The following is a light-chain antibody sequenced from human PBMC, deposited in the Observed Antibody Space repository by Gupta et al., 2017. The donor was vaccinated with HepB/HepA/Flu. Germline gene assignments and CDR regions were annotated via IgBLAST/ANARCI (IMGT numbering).Light chain of an antibody. CDR3: QQRSSWPLT. V-gene: IGKV3-11*01. CDR2: DAS. J-gene: IGKJ4*01. Sequence: IVLTQSPATLSLSPGERANLSCRASQIVSSYLAWYQQKPGQAPRLLIYDASGRATGIPARFSGSGSGTDFTLTISSLEPEDFAVYYCQQRSSWPLTFGGGTKVEIK. CDR1: QIVSSY.